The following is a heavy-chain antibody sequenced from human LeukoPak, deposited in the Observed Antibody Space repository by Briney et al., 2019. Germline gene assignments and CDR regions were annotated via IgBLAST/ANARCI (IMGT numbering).Heavy chain of an antibody. CDR1: GLTFSGDW. Sequence: PGGSLRLSCAASGLTFSGDWMTWVRQAPGKGLAWVANINQDGSERYYVDSVKGRFTISRDNGKRSLYLQMNSLRAEDTAVYYCAGGHYGMDVWGQGTTVTVSS. CDR3: AGGHYGMDV. V-gene: IGHV3-7*05. J-gene: IGHJ6*02. CDR2: INQDGSER.